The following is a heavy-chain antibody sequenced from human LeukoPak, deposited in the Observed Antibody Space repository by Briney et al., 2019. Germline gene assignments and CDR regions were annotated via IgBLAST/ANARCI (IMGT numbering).Heavy chain of an antibody. CDR1: GYSFTSNY. D-gene: IGHD1-26*01. CDR3: ARDNSVGEIAWWFDP. CDR2: INPTGTST. Sequence: ASVKISCKASGYSFTSNYMHWVRQAPGQGLEWVGLINPTGTSTTYAQKFQGRVTMTRDMSTTTDYMELSSLRSEDTAVYYCARDNSVGEIAWWFDPWGQGTLVTVSS. V-gene: IGHV1-46*01. J-gene: IGHJ5*02.